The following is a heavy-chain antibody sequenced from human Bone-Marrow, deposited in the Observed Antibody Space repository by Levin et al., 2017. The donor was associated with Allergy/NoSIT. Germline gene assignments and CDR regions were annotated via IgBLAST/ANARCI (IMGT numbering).Heavy chain of an antibody. CDR1: GYSFSSFW. CDR3: ARLPSIISPTTGDY. Sequence: RGESLKISCKASGYSFSSFWISWVRQMPGKGLEWMGRIDPSDSYTQYSPSFQGHVTISVDKSMGTAYPQWSTLKASDTAMYFCARLPSIISPTTGDYWGQGTQVTVSS. J-gene: IGHJ4*02. CDR2: IDPSDSYT. V-gene: IGHV5-10-1*01. D-gene: IGHD4-17*01.